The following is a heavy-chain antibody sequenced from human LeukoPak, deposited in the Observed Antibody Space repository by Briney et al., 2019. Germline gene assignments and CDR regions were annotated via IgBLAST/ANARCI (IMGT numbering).Heavy chain of an antibody. CDR1: GYTFTSYY. V-gene: IGHV1-46*01. J-gene: IGHJ3*02. CDR2: INPSGGST. CDR3: ARSTMIVVVRGEHAFDI. D-gene: IGHD3-22*01. Sequence: GASVKVSYKASGYTFTSYYKHWVRQAPGQGLEWMGIINPSGGSTSYAQKFQGRVTMTRDTSTSTVYMELSSLRSEDTAVYYCARSTMIVVVRGEHAFDIWGQGTMVTVSS.